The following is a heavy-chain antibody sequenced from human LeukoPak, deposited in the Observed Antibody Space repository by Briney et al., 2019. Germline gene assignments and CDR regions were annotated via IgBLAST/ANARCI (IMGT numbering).Heavy chain of an antibody. J-gene: IGHJ4*02. CDR1: GFTFDDYA. CDR3: AKEMYSSGWYGFDY. CDR2: ISWNSGSI. Sequence: GGSLRLSCAASGFTFDDYAMPWVRQAPGKGLEWVSGISWNSGSIGYADSVKGRFTISRDNAKNSLYLQMNSLRAEDTALYYCAKEMYSSGWYGFDYWGQGTLVTVSS. V-gene: IGHV3-9*01. D-gene: IGHD6-19*01.